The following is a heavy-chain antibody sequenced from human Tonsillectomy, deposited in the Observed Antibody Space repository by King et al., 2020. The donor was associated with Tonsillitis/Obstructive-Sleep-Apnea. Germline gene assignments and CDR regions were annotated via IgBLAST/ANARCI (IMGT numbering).Heavy chain of an antibody. CDR2: INSDGRST. D-gene: IGHD5-18*01. Sequence: EVQLVESGGGLVQPGGSLRLSCAASGFTFSSYWMHWVRQAPGKGLVWVSRINSDGRSTSYADSVKGRFTISRDNAKNTLYLQMNSLRAEDTAVYYCARAPSYSYGYAFDYWGQGTLVTVSS. J-gene: IGHJ4*02. CDR1: GFTFSSYW. CDR3: ARAPSYSYGYAFDY. V-gene: IGHV3-74*01.